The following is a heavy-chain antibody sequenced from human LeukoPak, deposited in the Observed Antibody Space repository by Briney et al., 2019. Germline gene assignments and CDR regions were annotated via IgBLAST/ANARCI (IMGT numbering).Heavy chain of an antibody. Sequence: ASVKVSCKASGGTFSSYAISWVRQAPGQGLEWMGGIIPIFGTANYAQKFQGRVTITADKSTSTAYMELSSLRSEDTAVYYCARDRSRYYYDSRDAFDIWGQGTMVTVSS. CDR1: GGTFSSYA. J-gene: IGHJ3*02. D-gene: IGHD3-22*01. CDR3: ARDRSRYYYDSRDAFDI. V-gene: IGHV1-69*06. CDR2: IIPIFGTA.